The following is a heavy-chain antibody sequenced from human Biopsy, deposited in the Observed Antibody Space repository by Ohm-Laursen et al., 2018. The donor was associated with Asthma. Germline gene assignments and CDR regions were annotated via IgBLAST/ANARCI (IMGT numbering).Heavy chain of an antibody. CDR1: GGTFSNFA. V-gene: IGHV1-24*01. Sequence: GASVKVSCKAPGGTFSNFAISWVRQAPGQGLEWMGGHDHEEGGTVNARRFQGRVTMTEDTSTDTAYMELSSLSPDDTAVYYCASDFPKDYVRYNFQFWGQGTLVTVSS. CDR2: HDHEEGGT. J-gene: IGHJ4*02. CDR3: ASDFPKDYVRYNFQF. D-gene: IGHD4-17*01.